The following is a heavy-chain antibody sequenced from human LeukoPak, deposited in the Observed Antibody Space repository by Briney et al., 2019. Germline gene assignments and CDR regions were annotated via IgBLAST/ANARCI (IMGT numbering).Heavy chain of an antibody. D-gene: IGHD4-17*01. J-gene: IGHJ4*02. CDR3: ARDRYGDYFDY. V-gene: IGHV3-21*01. Sequence: GGSLRLSCAASGFTFSSYSMNWVRQAPGKGLEWVSSISSSSSYIYYADSVKGRFTISRDNSKNTLYLQMNSLRAEDTAVYCCARDRYGDYFDYWGQGTRVTVPS. CDR1: GFTFSSYS. CDR2: ISSSSSYI.